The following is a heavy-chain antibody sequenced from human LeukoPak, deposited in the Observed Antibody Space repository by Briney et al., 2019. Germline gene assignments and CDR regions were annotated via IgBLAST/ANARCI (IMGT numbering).Heavy chain of an antibody. D-gene: IGHD3-16*02. CDR1: GGSFSGYY. Sequence: SETLSLTCAVYGGSFSGYYWSWIRQPPGKGLEWIGEINHSGSTNYNPSLKSRVTISVDTSKNRFSLKLSSVTAADTAVYYCARGGYDYVWGSYHLSNSDYWGQGTLVTVSS. CDR3: ARGGYDYVWGSYHLSNSDY. CDR2: INHSGST. J-gene: IGHJ4*02. V-gene: IGHV4-34*01.